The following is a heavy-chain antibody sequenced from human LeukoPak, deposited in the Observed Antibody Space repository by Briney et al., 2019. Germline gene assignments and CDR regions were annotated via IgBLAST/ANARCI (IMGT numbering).Heavy chain of an antibody. CDR1: GLTFRSYW. CDR2: INSVGSST. J-gene: IGHJ6*02. CDR3: ARDGPQSSQNYYYYGMDV. D-gene: IGHD6-19*01. Sequence: GGSLRLSCEASGLTFRSYWMHWVRQAPGKGLVWVSRINSVGSSTSYADFVKGRFTISRDNAKNTLYLQMNSLRAEDTAVYYCARDGPQSSQNYYYYGMDVWGQGTTVTVSS. V-gene: IGHV3-74*01.